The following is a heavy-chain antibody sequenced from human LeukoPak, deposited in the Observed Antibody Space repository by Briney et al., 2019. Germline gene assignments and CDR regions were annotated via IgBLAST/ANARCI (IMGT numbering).Heavy chain of an antibody. J-gene: IGHJ4*02. D-gene: IGHD3-3*01. CDR2: ISYSGNT. CDR3: ARSWGYDFWSGNLLDY. Sequence: SETLSLTCTVSRGSINYFYWSWIRQPPGKGLEWIGYISYSGNTNYNPSLKSRVSISIDMSKNQFSLKLSSVTAADTAMYYCARSWGYDFWSGNLLDYWGQGTLVTVSS. CDR1: RGSINYFY. V-gene: IGHV4-59*12.